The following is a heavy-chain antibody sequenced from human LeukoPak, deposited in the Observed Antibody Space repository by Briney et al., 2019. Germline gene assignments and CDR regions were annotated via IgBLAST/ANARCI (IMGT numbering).Heavy chain of an antibody. V-gene: IGHV3-11*01. CDR1: GFTFSDYY. CDR2: ISSSGSTI. J-gene: IGHJ3*02. D-gene: IGHD3-10*01. CDR3: ARDWLIGSDDAFDI. Sequence: GGSLRLSCAASGFTFSDYYMSWIRQAPGKGLEWVSYISSSGSTIYYADSVKGRFTISRDNAKNSLYLQMNSLRAEDTAVYYCARDWLIGSDDAFDIWGQGTMVTVSS.